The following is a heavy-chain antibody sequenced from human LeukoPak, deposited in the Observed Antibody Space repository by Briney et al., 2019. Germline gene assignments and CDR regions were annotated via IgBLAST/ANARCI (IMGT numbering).Heavy chain of an antibody. Sequence: SETLSLTCAVSGGSISSSTSSWGWIRQPPGKGLEWIGSIFYTGNTYYNPSLKSRVAISIDTSKNQFSLKLSSVTAADTAVYYCARHGGDYWYNWFDPWGQGTLVTVSS. D-gene: IGHD4-17*01. CDR3: ARHGGDYWYNWFDP. CDR2: IFYTGNT. J-gene: IGHJ5*02. V-gene: IGHV4-39*01. CDR1: GGSISSSTSS.